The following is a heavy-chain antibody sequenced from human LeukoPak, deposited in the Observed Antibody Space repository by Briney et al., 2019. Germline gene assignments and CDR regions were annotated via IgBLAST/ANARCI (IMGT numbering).Heavy chain of an antibody. Sequence: GGSLRLSCEASGFTFSSYWMHWVRQAPGKGLVWVSRIKSDGSNYYADSVKGRFTISRDNAKNTLYLQTNSLRAEDTAVYYCARDFSYSSSWYSRAFDIWGQGTMVTVSS. D-gene: IGHD6-13*01. CDR1: GFTFSSYW. CDR2: IKSDGSN. V-gene: IGHV3-74*01. J-gene: IGHJ3*02. CDR3: ARDFSYSSSWYSRAFDI.